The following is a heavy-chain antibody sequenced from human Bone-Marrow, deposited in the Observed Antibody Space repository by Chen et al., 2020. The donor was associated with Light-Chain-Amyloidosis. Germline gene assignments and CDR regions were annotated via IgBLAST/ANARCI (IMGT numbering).Heavy chain of an antibody. CDR2: IIPMFGTP. D-gene: IGHD1-1*01. CDR3: ARGVDEVLLATTFYKWFDP. V-gene: IGHV1-69*06. J-gene: IGHJ5*02. CDR1: GGDFNTHA. Sequence: QVQLVQSGAEVKKPGSSVKVSCKTSGGDFNTHAIVWVRQAPGRGLEWMGGIIPMFGTPNHAQKFRGRVTISADKATSTANMKLTGLKFDDTAIYYCARGVDEVLLATTFYKWFDPWGQGTLVTVSS.